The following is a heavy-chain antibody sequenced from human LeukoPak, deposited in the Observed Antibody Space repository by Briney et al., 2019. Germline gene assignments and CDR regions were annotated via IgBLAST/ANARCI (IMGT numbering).Heavy chain of an antibody. Sequence: PGRSLRLSCAASGFTFSSYGMNWVRQAPGKGLEWVAVIWYDGSNKYYADSVKGRFTISRDNSKNTLYLQMNSLRAEDTAVYYCARDKYYDSSGYLGYWGQGTLVTVSS. D-gene: IGHD3-22*01. CDR2: IWYDGSNK. V-gene: IGHV3-33*01. J-gene: IGHJ4*02. CDR1: GFTFSSYG. CDR3: ARDKYYDSSGYLGY.